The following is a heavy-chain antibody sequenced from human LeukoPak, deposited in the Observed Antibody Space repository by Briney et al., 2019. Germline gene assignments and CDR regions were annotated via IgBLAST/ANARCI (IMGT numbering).Heavy chain of an antibody. CDR3: ARGGITMIVVVIPGACDAFDI. V-gene: IGHV4-39*01. J-gene: IGHJ3*02. D-gene: IGHD3-22*01. Sequence: SETLSLTCTVSGGSISSSSYYWGWIRQPPGKGLEWIGSIYYSGSTYYNPSLKSRVTISVDTSKSQFSLKLSSVTAADTAVYYCARGGITMIVVVIPGACDAFDIWGQGTMVTVSS. CDR1: GGSISSSSYY. CDR2: IYYSGST.